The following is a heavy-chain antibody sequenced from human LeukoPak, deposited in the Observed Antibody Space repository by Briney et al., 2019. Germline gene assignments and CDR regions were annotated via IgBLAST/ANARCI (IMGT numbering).Heavy chain of an antibody. Sequence: ASVNVSCKASGYTFTSYDINWVRQATGQGLEWMGWMNPNSGNTGYAQKFQGRVTMTRNTSISKAYMELSSLRSEDTAVYYCARDPARAVAGYPGDFDYWGQGTLFTVSS. D-gene: IGHD6-19*01. CDR3: ARDPARAVAGYPGDFDY. V-gene: IGHV1-8*01. CDR2: MNPNSGNT. J-gene: IGHJ4*02. CDR1: GYTFTSYD.